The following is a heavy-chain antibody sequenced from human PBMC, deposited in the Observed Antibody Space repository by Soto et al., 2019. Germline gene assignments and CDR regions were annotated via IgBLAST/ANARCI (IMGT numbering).Heavy chain of an antibody. CDR1: GFTLNTYG. CDR3: ARDYDSSGYPRYYFDY. D-gene: IGHD3-22*01. J-gene: IGHJ4*02. CDR2: IWYDGSNK. Sequence: QVHLVESGGGVVQPGRSLRLTCAASGFTLNTYGMHWVRQAPGKGLEWVAIIWYDGSNKYYADSVKGRFTISRDNSKNTLYLQMNSLRAEDTAVYYCARDYDSSGYPRYYFDYWGQGTLVTVSS. V-gene: IGHV3-33*01.